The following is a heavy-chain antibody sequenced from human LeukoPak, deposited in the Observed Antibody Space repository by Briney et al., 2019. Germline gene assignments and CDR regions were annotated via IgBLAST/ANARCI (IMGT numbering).Heavy chain of an antibody. CDR2: ISSSSSYI. V-gene: IGHV3-21*01. D-gene: IGHD5-18*01. J-gene: IGHJ6*03. CDR3: ARWLDSGYGFDMDV. CDR1: GFTFSDYY. Sequence: GGSLRLSCAVSGFTFSDYYMNWIRQAPGKGLEWVSSISSSSSYIYYADSVKGRFTISRDNAKNSLYLQMNSLRAEDTAVYYCARWLDSGYGFDMDVWGKGTTVTVSS.